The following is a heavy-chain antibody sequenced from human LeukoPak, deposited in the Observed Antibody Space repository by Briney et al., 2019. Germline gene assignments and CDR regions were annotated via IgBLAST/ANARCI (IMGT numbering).Heavy chain of an antibody. V-gene: IGHV1-2*02. CDR2: INPNSGAL. D-gene: IGHD6-19*01. CDR3: ARGRGSGWSIDY. J-gene: IGHJ4*02. CDR1: GCSSTGYF. Sequence: ASIAVSCMASGCSSTGYFIHWVRQAPGQGGEWMGWINPNSGALNYAQKFQGRVSMTRDTSISTAYLELSSLRSDATALYYCARGRGSGWSIDYWAQGTLVTVSS.